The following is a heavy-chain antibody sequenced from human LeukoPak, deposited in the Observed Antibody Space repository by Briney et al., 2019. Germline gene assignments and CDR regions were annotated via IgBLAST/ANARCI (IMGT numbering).Heavy chain of an antibody. D-gene: IGHD2-15*01. CDR3: ARGIVVVAATAWFDP. Sequence: PSETLSLTCAVSGGSFSAYYWTWIRQSPGKGLEWIGTINQSGSTNYNPSLMSRVTISVDRSKNQFSLKLSSVTAADTAVYYCARGIVVVAATAWFDPWGQGTLVTVSS. CDR1: GGSFSAYY. J-gene: IGHJ5*02. V-gene: IGHV4-34*01. CDR2: INQSGST.